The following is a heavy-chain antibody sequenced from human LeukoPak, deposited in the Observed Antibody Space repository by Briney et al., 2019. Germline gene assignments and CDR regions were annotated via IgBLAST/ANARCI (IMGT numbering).Heavy chain of an antibody. Sequence: PSETLSLTCTVSGGSISSYYWSWTRQSPGKGLEWIGYIYYTGSSSYNPSLRSRVTISADTSKNQFSLKLSSVTAADTAVYYCASRKLGNDYWGQGTLVTVSS. CDR1: GGSISSYY. CDR2: IYYTGSS. V-gene: IGHV4-59*01. CDR3: ASRKLGNDY. D-gene: IGHD7-27*01. J-gene: IGHJ4*03.